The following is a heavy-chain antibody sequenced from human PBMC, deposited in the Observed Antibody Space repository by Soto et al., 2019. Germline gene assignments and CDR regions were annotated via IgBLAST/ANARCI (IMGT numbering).Heavy chain of an antibody. Sequence: XETLSLTCTVSGGAIRSSIYYWGWIRHPPGKGLEWIGTIYYDGSVAYSPSLKSRVTLSVDTSRNHFSVKINSVTAADTAVYFCARHRIAVAGPLDYWGQGTLVTVSS. CDR3: ARHRIAVAGPLDY. J-gene: IGHJ4*02. CDR1: GGAIRSSIYY. D-gene: IGHD6-19*01. V-gene: IGHV4-39*01. CDR2: IYYDGSV.